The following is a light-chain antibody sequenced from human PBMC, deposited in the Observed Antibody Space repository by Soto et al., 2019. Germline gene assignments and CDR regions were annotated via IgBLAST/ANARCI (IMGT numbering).Light chain of an antibody. CDR1: SSDIGGYNY. J-gene: IGLJ3*02. CDR3: SSYTSSFTWV. CDR2: EVS. Sequence: QSVLTQPASVSGSPGQSITISCTGTSSDIGGYNYVSWYQQHPSKAPQLMIYEVSNRPSGVSSRFSGSKSGNTASLTISGLQDDDEADYYCSSYTSSFTWVFGGGTQLTV. V-gene: IGLV2-14*01.